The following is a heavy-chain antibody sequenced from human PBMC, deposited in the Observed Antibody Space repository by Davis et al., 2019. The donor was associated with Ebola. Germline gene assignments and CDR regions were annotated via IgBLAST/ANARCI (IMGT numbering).Heavy chain of an antibody. Sequence: PSETLSLTCTVSGGSLSLYYWSWIRQSPGKGLEWIGYVEYNGRTEYIPSLNSRITISVDTSKSQVSLKLRSVTAADSAFYSCARGVYGAYFDYWGQGILVTVSS. CDR2: VEYNGRT. D-gene: IGHD4-17*01. V-gene: IGHV4-59*01. J-gene: IGHJ4*02. CDR3: ARGVYGAYFDY. CDR1: GGSLSLYY.